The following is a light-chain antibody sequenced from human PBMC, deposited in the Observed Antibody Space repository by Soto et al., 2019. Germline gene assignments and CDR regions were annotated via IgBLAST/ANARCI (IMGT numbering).Light chain of an antibody. Sequence: QSALTQRASVSGSPGQSITISRTGTSSDVGGYNYVSWYQQHPGKAPKLMIYEVSNWPSGVSNRFSGSKSGNTAYLTISGLQAEDEADYYCSSYTSSSLYVFGTGTKVTVL. CDR1: SSDVGGYNY. CDR3: SSYTSSSLYV. J-gene: IGLJ1*01. V-gene: IGLV2-14*01. CDR2: EVS.